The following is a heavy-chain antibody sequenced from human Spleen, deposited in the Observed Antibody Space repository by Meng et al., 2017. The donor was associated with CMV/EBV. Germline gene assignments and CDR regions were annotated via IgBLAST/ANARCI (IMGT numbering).Heavy chain of an antibody. CDR2: ISGGGGTT. CDR1: GFTFSSYA. CDR3: ARDGSSRRYAMDV. J-gene: IGHJ6*02. V-gene: IGHV3-23*01. D-gene: IGHD1-26*01. Sequence: GGSLRLSCAASGFTFSSYAMSWVRQAPGKGLEWVSGISGGGGTTYYADSLKGRFTISRDNAKNSVYLQMNSLRAEDTAVYYCARDGSSRRYAMDVWGQGTTVTVSS.